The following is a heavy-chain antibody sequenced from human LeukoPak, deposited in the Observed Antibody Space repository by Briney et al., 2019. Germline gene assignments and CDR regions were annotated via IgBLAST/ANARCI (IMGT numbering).Heavy chain of an antibody. J-gene: IGHJ6*03. D-gene: IGHD1-26*01. CDR2: INNNGADT. CDR1: GFTFSNYA. V-gene: IGHV3-23*01. Sequence: GGSLRLSCAASGFTFSNYAMSWVRQAPGKGRKWVSTINNNGADTYYADSVKGRFTISRDNSYNTVSLQMNSLRDEDTGVYYCAKGFRTGVGPYVGYHYYMDVGGKGATVTVPS. CDR3: AKGFRTGVGPYVGYHYYMDV.